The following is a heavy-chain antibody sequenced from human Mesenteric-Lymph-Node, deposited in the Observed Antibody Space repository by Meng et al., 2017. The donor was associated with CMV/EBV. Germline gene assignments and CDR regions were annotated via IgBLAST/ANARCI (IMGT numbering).Heavy chain of an antibody. J-gene: IGHJ5*02. CDR3: ARGIPNYDSSGYLGA. V-gene: IGHV4-39*07. D-gene: IGHD3-22*01. CDR1: GGSISSSSYY. CDR2: IYYSGST. Sequence: GSLRLSCTVSGGSISSSSYYWGWIRQPPGKGLEWIGSIYYSGSTYYNPSLKSRVTISVDTSKNQFSLKLSSVTAADTAVYYCARGIPNYDSSGYLGAWGQGTLVTVSS.